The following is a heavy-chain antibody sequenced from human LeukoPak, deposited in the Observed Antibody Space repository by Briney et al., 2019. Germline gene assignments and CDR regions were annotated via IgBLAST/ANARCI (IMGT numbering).Heavy chain of an antibody. CDR2: IYTSGNT. CDR3: ARGRGSSWYYFDY. Sequence: SETLSLTCTVSGGSVSSYYWSWVRQPAGKGLEWIGRIYTSGNTNYNPSLKGRVTMSVDTSKNQFSLNLSSVTAADTAVYYCARGRGSSWYYFDYWGQGTLVTVSS. CDR1: GGSVSSYY. D-gene: IGHD6-13*01. V-gene: IGHV4-4*07. J-gene: IGHJ4*02.